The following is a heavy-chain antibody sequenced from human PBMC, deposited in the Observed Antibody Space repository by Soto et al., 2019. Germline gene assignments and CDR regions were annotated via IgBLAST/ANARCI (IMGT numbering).Heavy chain of an antibody. CDR2: IFYRGSS. CDR1: GGSFDNYY. Sequence: QVQLQESGPGLVKPSETLSLACSVSGGSFDNYYWSWIRQPPGGGLEWIGYIFYRGSSKYNPSLKIRVTISIDTSKHQVALKLSSVTAADSAVYYCATGLFVPANYFYYGVAVWGHGTAVTVSS. D-gene: IGHD2-21*01. J-gene: IGHJ6*02. V-gene: IGHV4-59*01. CDR3: ATGLFVPANYFYYGVAV.